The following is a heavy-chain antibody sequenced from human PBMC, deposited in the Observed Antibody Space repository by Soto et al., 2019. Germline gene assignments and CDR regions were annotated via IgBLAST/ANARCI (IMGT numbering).Heavy chain of an antibody. CDR1: DDSINSDKYY. Sequence: PSETLSLTCSVSDDSINSDKYYWGWIRQPPGKGLEWIGSIYYRGNAYYNPSLQTRVTISLDKSKSQFSLKLNSVTAADSAVYFCASLEGLATISYYFAFWGSGVLVTVSS. V-gene: IGHV4-39*01. CDR3: ASLEGLATISYYFAF. D-gene: IGHD3-9*01. J-gene: IGHJ4*02. CDR2: IYYRGNA.